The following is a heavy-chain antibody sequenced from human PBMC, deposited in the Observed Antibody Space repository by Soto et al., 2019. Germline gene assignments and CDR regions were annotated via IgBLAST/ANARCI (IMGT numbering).Heavy chain of an antibody. Sequence: QLQLQESGPGLVKPSETLSLTCTVSGGSISSSSYYWGWIRQPPGKGLEWIGSIYYSGSTYYNPPIKSRVTIYVDTSKNQFYLKLSSVTAADTAVYYCARLYYDSSGYYEYYYYYGMDVWGQGTTVTVSS. V-gene: IGHV4-39*01. D-gene: IGHD3-22*01. CDR1: GGSISSSSYY. CDR3: ARLYYDSSGYYEYYYYYGMDV. J-gene: IGHJ6*02. CDR2: IYYSGST.